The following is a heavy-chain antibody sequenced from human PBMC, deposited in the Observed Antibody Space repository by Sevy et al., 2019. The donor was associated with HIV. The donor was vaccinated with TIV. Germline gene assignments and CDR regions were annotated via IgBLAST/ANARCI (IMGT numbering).Heavy chain of an antibody. Sequence: GGSPRLSCAASGFPFNDHAMHWVRQVPGKGLEWVSGVSWNSRYIGYADSVKGRFTISRDNARHFLYLEMNSLRPEDTALYYCAKDINRGCDGVNCYSYYYYFYGLDVWGQGTTVTVSS. CDR2: VSWNSRYI. CDR1: GFPFNDHA. V-gene: IGHV3-9*01. CDR3: AKDINRGCDGVNCYSYYYYFYGLDV. D-gene: IGHD2-21*01. J-gene: IGHJ6*02.